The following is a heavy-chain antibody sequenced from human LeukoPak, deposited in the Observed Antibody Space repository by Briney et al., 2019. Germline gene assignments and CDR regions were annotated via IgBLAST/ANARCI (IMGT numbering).Heavy chain of an antibody. J-gene: IGHJ4*02. CDR1: GSIFSNYW. CDR3: ARAAFDDISSTGEWMGDY. D-gene: IGHD3-9*01. CDR2: IKKDGSQI. Sequence: GGSLRLSCAASGSIFSNYWMTWVRQAPGKGLEWVANIKKDGSQIYYVDSVKGRFTISRDNAKISLYLQMNSLRAEDTAVYYCARAAFDDISSTGEWMGDYWGQGTLVTVSS. V-gene: IGHV3-7*01.